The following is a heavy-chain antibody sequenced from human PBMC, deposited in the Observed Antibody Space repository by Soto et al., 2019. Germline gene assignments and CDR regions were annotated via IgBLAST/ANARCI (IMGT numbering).Heavy chain of an antibody. D-gene: IGHD2-15*01. CDR1: GGTFSSYA. CDR3: ARTVVVAATLRNDAFDI. V-gene: IGHV1-69*12. CDR2: IIPIFGTA. J-gene: IGHJ3*02. Sequence: QVQLVQSGAEVKKPGSSVKVSCKASGGTFSSYAISWVRQAPGQGLEWMGGIIPIFGTANYAQKFQGRVTITAXXSXSXXYMELSSRRSEDTAVYYCARTVVVAATLRNDAFDIWGQGTMVTVSS.